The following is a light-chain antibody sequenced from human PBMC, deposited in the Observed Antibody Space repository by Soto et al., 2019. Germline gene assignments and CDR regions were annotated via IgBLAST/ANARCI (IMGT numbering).Light chain of an antibody. CDR3: KSYTSKSTGV. CDR2: EVS. Sequence: QSALTQPASVSGSPGQSITICCTGTSSDVGGYNYVSWYQQHPGKAPKLIIYEVSNRPSGVSNRFSGSKSGNTASLTISGLQAEDEDDYYCKSYTSKSTGVFGTGTKLTVL. CDR1: SSDVGGYNY. J-gene: IGLJ1*01. V-gene: IGLV2-14*01.